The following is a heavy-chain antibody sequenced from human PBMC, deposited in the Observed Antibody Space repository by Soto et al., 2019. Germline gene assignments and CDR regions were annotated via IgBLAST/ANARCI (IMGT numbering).Heavy chain of an antibody. CDR1: GFTFSSYG. V-gene: IGHV3-33*01. CDR3: AREGCSGGSCYPIGE. Sequence: QVQLVESGGGVVQPGRSLRLSCAASGFTFSSYGMHWVRQAPGKVLEWVAVIWYDGSNQYYADSVKGRFTISRDNSKNTLYLQMNSLRAEDTAVYYCAREGCSGGSCYPIGEWGQGTLVTVSS. CDR2: IWYDGSNQ. D-gene: IGHD2-15*01. J-gene: IGHJ4*02.